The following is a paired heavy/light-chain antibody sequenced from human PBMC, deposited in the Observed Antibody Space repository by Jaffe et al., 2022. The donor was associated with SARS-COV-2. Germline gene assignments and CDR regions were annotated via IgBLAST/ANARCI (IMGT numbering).Light chain of an antibody. Sequence: SYVLTQPPSVSVAPGETARITCGGNNIGSKSVHWYQQKPGQAPVLVIYYDGDRPSGIPERFSGSKSGNTATLTISRVEAGDEADYYCQVWDNSSEHNWIFGGGTKLTVL. CDR2: YDG. CDR1: NIGSKS. J-gene: IGLJ2*01. CDR3: QVWDNSSEHNWI. V-gene: IGLV3-21*04.
Heavy chain of an antibody. CDR3: ATVVSNWFDM. CDR2: ISGSGVKT. V-gene: IGHV3-23*04. J-gene: IGHJ5*02. CDR1: GFTFSSYA. Sequence: EVQLVESGGGLVQPGGSLRLSCAASGFTFSSYAMSWVRQAPGKGLEWVSTISGSGVKTYYADSVKGRFTISRDNSKNTLYLQVSSLRAEDTALYHCATVVSNWFDMWGQGTLVTVSS.